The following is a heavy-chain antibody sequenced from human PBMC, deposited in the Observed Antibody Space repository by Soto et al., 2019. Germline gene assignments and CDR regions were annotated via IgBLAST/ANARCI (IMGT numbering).Heavy chain of an antibody. CDR3: ARVVPPARPDY. V-gene: IGHV4-30-4*01. CDR2: IYYSGGT. CDR1: GGSISSADHY. D-gene: IGHD2-2*01. Sequence: SETLSLTCTVSGGSISSADHYWSWILHPPGKGLEWIGYIYYSGGTYYNPSLKSRVTISVDTSRNQFSLKLSSVTAADTAVYYCARVVPPARPDYWGQGTLVTVSS. J-gene: IGHJ4*02.